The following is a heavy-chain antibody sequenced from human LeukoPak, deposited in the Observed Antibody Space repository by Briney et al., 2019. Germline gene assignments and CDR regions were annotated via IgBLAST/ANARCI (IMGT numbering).Heavy chain of an antibody. Sequence: ASVKVSCKASGYTFTGYYMHWVRQAPGQGLEWMGRINPNSGGTNYAQKFQGRVTMTRDTSISTAYMELSRLRSDDTAVYYCARYPVTIAVAGGGFDYWGQGTLVTVSS. CDR2: INPNSGGT. CDR1: GYTFTGYY. J-gene: IGHJ4*02. CDR3: ARYPVTIAVAGGGFDY. D-gene: IGHD6-19*01. V-gene: IGHV1-2*06.